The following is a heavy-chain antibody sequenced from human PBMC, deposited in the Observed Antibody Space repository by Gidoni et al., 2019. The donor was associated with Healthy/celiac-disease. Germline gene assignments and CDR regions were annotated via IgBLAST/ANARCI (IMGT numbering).Heavy chain of an antibody. CDR1: GGSISSYY. V-gene: IGHV4-59*01. D-gene: IGHD3-3*01. CDR3: ARDLDYDFPSGGFDP. CDR2: IYYSGST. Sequence: QVQLQESGPGLVKPSETLSLTCTVSGGSISSYYWSWIRQPPGKGLEWIGYIYYSGSTNYNPSLKSRVTISVDTSKNQFSLKLSSVTAADTAVYYCARDLDYDFPSGGFDPWGQGTLVTVSS. J-gene: IGHJ5*02.